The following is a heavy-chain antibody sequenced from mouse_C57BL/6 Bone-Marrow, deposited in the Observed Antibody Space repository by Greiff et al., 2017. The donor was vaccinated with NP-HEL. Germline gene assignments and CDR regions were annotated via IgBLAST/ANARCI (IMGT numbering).Heavy chain of an antibody. CDR1: GFTFSDSY. V-gene: IGHV7-1*01. CDR2: SRNKANDYTT. J-gene: IGHJ1*03. Sequence: EVQLVESGGGLVQSGRSLRLSCATSGFTFSDSYMEWVRQAPGKGLEWIAASRNKANDYTTEYSASVKGRFLVSRDTSQSILYLQMNALRADDTAIYYDAGDALYWYFDVWGTGTTVTVSS. CDR3: AGDALYWYFDV.